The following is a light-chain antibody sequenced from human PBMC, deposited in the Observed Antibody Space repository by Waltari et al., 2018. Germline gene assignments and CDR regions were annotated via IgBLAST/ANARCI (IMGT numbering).Light chain of an antibody. CDR1: SSNIGAGYD. Sequence: QSVLTQPPSVSAAPGQRVTISCTGSSSNIGAGYDVHWYQQLPGTAPKLLIYGNSNRPSGVPDRFSGSKSGTSASLAITGLQAEDEADYYCQSYDSSLSVVVFGGGTKLTDL. J-gene: IGLJ2*01. V-gene: IGLV1-40*01. CDR2: GNS. CDR3: QSYDSSLSVVV.